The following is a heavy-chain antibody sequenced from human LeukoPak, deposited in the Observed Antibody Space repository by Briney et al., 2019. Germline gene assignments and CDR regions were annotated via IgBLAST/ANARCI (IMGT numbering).Heavy chain of an antibody. V-gene: IGHV3-21*01. J-gene: IGHJ6*02. CDR3: ARESPYCSSTSCYATYYYYGKDV. D-gene: IGHD2-2*01. Sequence: GGSLRLSCAASGFTFSSYSMNWVRQAPGKGVEWVSSISSSSSYIYYAHSVKVRFTISRDNAKNSLYLQMNSLRAEDTAVYYCARESPYCSSTSCYATYYYYGKDVWGQGTTVTVSS. CDR1: GFTFSSYS. CDR2: ISSSSSYI.